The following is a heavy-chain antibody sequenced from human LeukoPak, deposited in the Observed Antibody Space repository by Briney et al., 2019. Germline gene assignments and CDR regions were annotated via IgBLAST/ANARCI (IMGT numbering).Heavy chain of an antibody. CDR1: GGTFSSYT. J-gene: IGHJ4*02. D-gene: IGHD2-2*01. CDR3: APRAEYCSSSSCETPLF. Sequence: SVKVSCNASGGTFSSYTISWERHAPGQGLEWMGRIIPILGIANYAQKFQGRVTITADKSTSTAYMEPSDLRYEDTAVYYCAPRAEYCSSSSCETPLFGGQGTLVTVSS. CDR2: IIPILGIA. V-gene: IGHV1-69*02.